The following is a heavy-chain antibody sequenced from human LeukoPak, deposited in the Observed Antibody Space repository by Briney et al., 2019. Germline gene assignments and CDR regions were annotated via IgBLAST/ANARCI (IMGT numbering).Heavy chain of an antibody. V-gene: IGHV3-30*04. CDR3: ARDLGITMIVVVLDY. CDR2: IWYDASNT. D-gene: IGHD3-22*01. CDR1: AFSINDYT. J-gene: IGHJ4*02. Sequence: PGGSLRLSCAASAFSINDYTMHWVRQAPGKGLEWVSLIWYDASNTYYADSVKGRFTISRDNSKNTLYLQMNSLRAEDTAVYYCARDLGITMIVVVLDYWGQGTLVTVSS.